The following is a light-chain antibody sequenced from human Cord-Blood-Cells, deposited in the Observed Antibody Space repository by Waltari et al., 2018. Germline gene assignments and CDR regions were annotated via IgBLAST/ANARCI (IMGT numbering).Light chain of an antibody. V-gene: IGLV1-40*01. CDR3: QSYDSSLSGSV. CDR1: SPNIGAGYD. Sequence: QSVLTQPPSVSGAPGQRVTIPFTGNSPNIGAGYDVTWYQQRPGTAPKLLLYGNSNRPSGVPDRFSGSKSGTSASLAITGLQAEDEADYYCQSYDSSLSGSVFGGGTKLTVL. CDR2: GNS. J-gene: IGLJ3*02.